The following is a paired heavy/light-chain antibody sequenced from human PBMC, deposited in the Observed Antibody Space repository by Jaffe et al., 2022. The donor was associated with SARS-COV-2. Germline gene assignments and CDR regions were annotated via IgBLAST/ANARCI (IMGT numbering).Heavy chain of an antibody. V-gene: IGHV4-39*01. Sequence: QLQLQESGPGLVKPSETLSLTCTVSGGSISSSSYYWAWIRQSPGKGLEWIGSVYYSGSSYYNPSLKSRVTLSVDTSKNQFSLRLSSVTAADTAVYFCARPAGSTSWYSYFDPWGQGALVTVSS. CDR2: VYYSGSS. J-gene: IGHJ5*02. D-gene: IGHD6-13*01. CDR1: GGSISSSSYY. CDR3: ARPAGSTSWYSYFDP.
Light chain of an antibody. CDR1: QSVGSY. V-gene: IGKV3-11*01. J-gene: IGKJ3*01. CDR3: QQRSTWPT. CDR2: DAS. Sequence: EILLTQSPATLSLSPGERATLSCRASQSVGSYLAWYQQKPGQAPRLLIYDASKRDTGIPARFSGSGSGTDFTLTISSLEPEDFAVYYCQQRSTWPTFGPGTKVDIK.